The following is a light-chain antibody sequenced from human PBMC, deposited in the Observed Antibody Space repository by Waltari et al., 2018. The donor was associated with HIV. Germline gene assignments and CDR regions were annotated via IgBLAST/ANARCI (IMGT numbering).Light chain of an antibody. CDR1: SSDVGGYNY. V-gene: IGLV2-14*01. CDR3: SSYTSSSTLYV. Sequence: QSALTQPASVSGSPGQSITISCTGPSSDVGGYNYVSWYQQHPGKAPKRMISEVSNRPSVVNNRVSGSKSGNTASLTISGLQVEDEADYYCSSYTSSSTLYVFGTGTKVTVL. J-gene: IGLJ1*01. CDR2: EVS.